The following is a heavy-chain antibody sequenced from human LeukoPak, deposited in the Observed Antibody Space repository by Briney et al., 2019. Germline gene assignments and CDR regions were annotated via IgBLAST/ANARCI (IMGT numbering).Heavy chain of an antibody. CDR2: IYSGGST. D-gene: IGHD3-22*01. Sequence: GRSLRLSCAASGFTFSDYAMHWVRQAPGKGLEWVSVIYSGGSTYYADSVKGRFTISRDNSKNTLYLQMNSLRAEDTAVYYCARTKRTYYYDSSGPLDYWGQGTLVTVSS. CDR1: GFTFSDYA. CDR3: ARTKRTYYYDSSGPLDY. J-gene: IGHJ4*02. V-gene: IGHV3-66*02.